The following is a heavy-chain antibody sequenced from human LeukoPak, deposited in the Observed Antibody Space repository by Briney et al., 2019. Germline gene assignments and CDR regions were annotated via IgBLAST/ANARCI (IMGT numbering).Heavy chain of an antibody. Sequence: PGVSVSFSCSASGLTFSSYGMYWVRQAPGKGLEGVALIRYGGSNSYCADSVKGRFTISRDNSTNPLYLQMTSLRAEDTAVYYCAKDRYYYDSSGYHTYFDYWGQGTLVTVSS. V-gene: IGHV3-30*02. CDR1: GLTFSSYG. D-gene: IGHD3-22*01. CDR2: IRYGGSNS. CDR3: AKDRYYYDSSGYHTYFDY. J-gene: IGHJ4*02.